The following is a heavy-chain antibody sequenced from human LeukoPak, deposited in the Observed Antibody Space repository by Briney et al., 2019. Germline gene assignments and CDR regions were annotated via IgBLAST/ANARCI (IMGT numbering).Heavy chain of an antibody. J-gene: IGHJ4*02. Sequence: SETLSLTCTVSGGSISSYYWSWIRQPPGKGLEWIGYIYYSGSTNYNPSLKSRVTISVDTSKNQFSLKLSSVTAADTAVYYCARENTFWSGYYFDYWGQGTLVTVSS. CDR2: IYYSGST. V-gene: IGHV4-59*12. CDR1: GGSISSYY. CDR3: ARENTFWSGYYFDY. D-gene: IGHD3-3*01.